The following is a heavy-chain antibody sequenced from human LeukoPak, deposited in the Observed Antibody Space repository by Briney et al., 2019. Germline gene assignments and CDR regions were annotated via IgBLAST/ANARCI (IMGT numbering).Heavy chain of an antibody. V-gene: IGHV3-30*02. CDR1: GFTFSSYG. D-gene: IGHD2-15*01. CDR2: IRYDGSNK. Sequence: GGSLRLSCAASGFTFSSYGMSWVRQAPGKGLEWVAFIRYDGSNKYFADSLKGRFTISRDNSKNTLYLQMNSLRPEDTAVYYCAKDWRRIVVVGPITRHGNYMDVWGKGTTVTISS. J-gene: IGHJ6*03. CDR3: AKDWRRIVVVGPITRHGNYMDV.